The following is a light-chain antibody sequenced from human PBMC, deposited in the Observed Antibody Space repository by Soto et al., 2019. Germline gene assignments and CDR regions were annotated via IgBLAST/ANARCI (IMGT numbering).Light chain of an antibody. V-gene: IGKV3-11*01. CDR3: QQRSTWPLT. CDR1: QSVSNF. Sequence: EIVLTQSPATLSLSPGERATLSCGASQSVSNFLAWYQQRPGQAPRLLIFDASNKATGSPARFSGSGSGTDFTLTISSLEPEDFAVYYCQQRSTWPLTFGGGTKVEIK. J-gene: IGKJ4*01. CDR2: DAS.